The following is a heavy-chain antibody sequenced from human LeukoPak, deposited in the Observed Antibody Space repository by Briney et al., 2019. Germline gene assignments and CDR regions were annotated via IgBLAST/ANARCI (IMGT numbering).Heavy chain of an antibody. CDR3: ARGTTVTTGLDY. CDR2: IYYSGST. D-gene: IGHD4-17*01. CDR1: GGSISSYY. Sequence: SETLSLTCTVSGGSISSYYWSWIRQPPGKGLEWIGYIYYSGSTNYNPSLKSRVTISVDTSKNQFSLKLSSVTAADTAVYYCARGTTVTTGLDYWGQGTLVTVSS. V-gene: IGHV4-59*01. J-gene: IGHJ4*02.